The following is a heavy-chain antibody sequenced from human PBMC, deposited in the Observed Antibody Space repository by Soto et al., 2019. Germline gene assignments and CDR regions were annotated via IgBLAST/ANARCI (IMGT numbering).Heavy chain of an antibody. CDR1: GYTSTSYY. CDR2: INPSGGST. V-gene: IGHV1-46*03. J-gene: IGHJ4*02. Sequence: ASVKVSCKASGYTSTSYYMHWVRQAPGQGLEWMGIINPSGGSTSYAQKFQGRVTMTRDTSTSTVYMELSSLRSEDTAVYYCDRGISNDYGDYGNDYWGQGTRVNVS. D-gene: IGHD4-17*01. CDR3: DRGISNDYGDYGNDY.